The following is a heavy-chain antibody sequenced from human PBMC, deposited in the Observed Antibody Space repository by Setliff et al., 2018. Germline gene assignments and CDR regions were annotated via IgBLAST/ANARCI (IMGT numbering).Heavy chain of an antibody. Sequence: NPSETLSLTCTVSDDSFTSSRYYWGWIRQAPGSGLGWIGSISYSGTPYYNASVESRVTISIDTSRNQFSLELRSVTVADTATYYCVRPGGTTVVARHFDYWGSGILVTVSS. CDR2: ISYSGTP. V-gene: IGHV4-39*01. CDR3: VRPGGTTVVARHFDY. D-gene: IGHD2-15*01. CDR1: DDSFTSSRYY. J-gene: IGHJ4*01.